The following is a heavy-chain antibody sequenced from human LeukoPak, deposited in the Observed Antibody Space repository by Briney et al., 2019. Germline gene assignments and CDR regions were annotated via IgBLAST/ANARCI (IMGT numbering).Heavy chain of an antibody. CDR3: AREGTANWFDP. J-gene: IGHJ5*02. CDR1: GGSISSSSYY. D-gene: IGHD5-18*01. Sequence: SETLSFTCTVSGGSISSSSYYWGWIRQPPGKGLEWIGSIYYSGSTYYNPSLKSRVTISVDTSKNQFSLKLSSVTAADTAVYYCAREGTANWFDPWGQGTLVTVSS. V-gene: IGHV4-39*07. CDR2: IYYSGST.